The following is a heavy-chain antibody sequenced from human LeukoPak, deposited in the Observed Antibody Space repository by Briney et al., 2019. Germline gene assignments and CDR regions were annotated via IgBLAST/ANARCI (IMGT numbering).Heavy chain of an antibody. Sequence: SGGSLRLSCAASGFNFSSYWMHWVRQAPGKGLVWISRINYDGTTTSYADSVKGRFTISRDNAKNTLYLQMNSLRAEDTAAYYCAKDPSVSRRIAVAGFDFDYWGQGTLVTVSS. J-gene: IGHJ4*02. CDR3: AKDPSVSRRIAVAGFDFDY. D-gene: IGHD6-19*01. CDR1: GFNFSSYW. CDR2: INYDGTTT. V-gene: IGHV3-74*01.